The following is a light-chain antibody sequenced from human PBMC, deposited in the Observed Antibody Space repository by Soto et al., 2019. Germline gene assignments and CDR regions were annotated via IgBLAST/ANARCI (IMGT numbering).Light chain of an antibody. J-gene: IGKJ1*01. V-gene: IGKV1-27*01. CDR3: QKYNKAPWI. CDR1: RDLDNS. Sequence: DIQVTQSPPSLSASVGDRVTITCRASRDLDNSLAWYQQVPGKAPKLLIYAASTLQSGVPSRFRGSGSGTSFILTITSLQPEDVATYYCQKYNKAPWIFGKGTKVEV. CDR2: AAS.